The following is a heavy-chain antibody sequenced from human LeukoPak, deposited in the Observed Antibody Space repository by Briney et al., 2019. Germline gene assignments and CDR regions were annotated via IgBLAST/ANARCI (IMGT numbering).Heavy chain of an antibody. D-gene: IGHD3-22*01. J-gene: IGHJ4*02. CDR2: INSDGSST. Sequence: GGSLRLSCAASGFTFSSYWMYWVRQAPGKGLVWVSRINSDGSSTSYADSVKGRFTISRGNAKNTLYLQMNSLRAEDTAVYYCARGGYYYDSSGYYYSPDYWGQGTLVTVSS. CDR1: GFTFSSYW. V-gene: IGHV3-74*01. CDR3: ARGGYYYDSSGYYYSPDY.